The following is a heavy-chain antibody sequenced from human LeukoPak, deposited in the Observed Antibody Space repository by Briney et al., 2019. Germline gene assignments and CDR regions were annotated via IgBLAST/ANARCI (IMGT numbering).Heavy chain of an antibody. J-gene: IGHJ4*02. CDR2: IYPGDSDT. CDR3: ARHRGSGSYYNYFDY. V-gene: IGHV5-51*01. D-gene: IGHD3-10*01. CDR1: GYSFTSYW. Sequence: GEPLKISCKGSGYSFTSYWIAWVRQMPGKGLEWMGVIYPGDSDTRYSPSFQGQVTISVDKSISTAYLQWSSLKASDTAMYYCARHRGSGSYYNYFDYWGQGTLVTVSS.